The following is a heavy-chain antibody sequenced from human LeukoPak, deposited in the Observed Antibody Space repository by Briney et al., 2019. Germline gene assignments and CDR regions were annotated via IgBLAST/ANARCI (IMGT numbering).Heavy chain of an antibody. D-gene: IGHD2-21*02. V-gene: IGHV3-23*01. Sequence: GGSLRLSCAASGFTFSSYAMIWVRQAPGKGLEWVSAIIGSGGSTYYADSVKGRFTISRDHSRNKVYLQMNSMRAEDTAVYYCAKSLANCGGDCYDAFDIWGQGTMVTVSS. CDR3: AKSLANCGGDCYDAFDI. J-gene: IGHJ3*02. CDR2: IIGSGGST. CDR1: GFTFSSYA.